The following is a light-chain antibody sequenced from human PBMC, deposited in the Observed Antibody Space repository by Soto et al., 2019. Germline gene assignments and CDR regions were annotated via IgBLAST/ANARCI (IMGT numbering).Light chain of an antibody. CDR3: QQYDNLPFT. V-gene: IGKV1-33*01. CDR2: DAS. CDR1: QDIYNY. J-gene: IGKJ4*01. Sequence: DIQMTQSPSSLSASVGDRVTITCQASQDIYNYLNWYQQKPGKAPNLLIYDASTLEAGVPSKFSGNESGTEFTFSISSLQPEDIATYYCQQYDNLPFTFGGGTKVEIK.